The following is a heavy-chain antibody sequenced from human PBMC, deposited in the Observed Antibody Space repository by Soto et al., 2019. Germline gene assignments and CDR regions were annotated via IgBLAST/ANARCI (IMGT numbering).Heavy chain of an antibody. Sequence: PSETLSLTCTVSGGSISSSSYYWGWIRQPPGKGLEWIGGIYYSGSTYYNPSLKSRVTISVDTSKNQFSLKLSSVTAADTAVYYCARPGNYGSGSYLYYLDYWGQGTLVTVSS. CDR3: ARPGNYGSGSYLYYLDY. CDR1: GGSISSSSYY. CDR2: IYYSGST. V-gene: IGHV4-39*01. J-gene: IGHJ4*02. D-gene: IGHD3-10*01.